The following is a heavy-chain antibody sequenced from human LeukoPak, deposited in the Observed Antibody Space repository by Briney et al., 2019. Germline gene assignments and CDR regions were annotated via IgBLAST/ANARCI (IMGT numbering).Heavy chain of an antibody. CDR1: GFTVSSHY. Sequence: PGGSLRLSCAVSGFTVSSHYMNWVRQAPGKGLEWVSVIYSGGNTYYADSVKGRFTISRDNSKNTLYLQMNSLRAEDTAVYYCARDYVWGSYRFHDAFDIWGQGTMVTVSS. CDR3: ARDYVWGSYRFHDAFDI. D-gene: IGHD3-16*02. J-gene: IGHJ3*02. V-gene: IGHV3-53*01. CDR2: IYSGGNT.